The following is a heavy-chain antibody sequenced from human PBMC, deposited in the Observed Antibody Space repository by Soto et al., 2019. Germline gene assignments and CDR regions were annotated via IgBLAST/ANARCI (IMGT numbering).Heavy chain of an antibody. CDR2: INPKSGGT. CDR1: GYSFTDYH. D-gene: IGHD2-8*01. CDR3: ARGDSTDCSNGVCSFFYNHDMDV. V-gene: IGHV1-2*04. Sequence: ASVKVACKASGYSFTDYHIHWVRQAPGQGLEWLGRINPKSGGTSTAQKFQGWVTMTTDTSISTASMELTRLTSDDPAIYYCARGDSTDCSNGVCSFFYNHDMDVWGQGTKVTVSS. J-gene: IGHJ6*02.